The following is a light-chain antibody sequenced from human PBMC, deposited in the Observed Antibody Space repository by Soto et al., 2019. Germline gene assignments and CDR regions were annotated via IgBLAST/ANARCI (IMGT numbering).Light chain of an antibody. CDR3: RSYAGSNIFV. CDR1: SSDVGGYNY. Sequence: QSALTQPPSASGSPGQSVTISCTGTSSDVGGYNYVSWYQQHPGKAPKLMIYEVSERPSGVPDRFSGSKSSNTASLTVSGLQAEDEAVYYCRSYAGSNIFVFGTGTKVTVL. J-gene: IGLJ1*01. V-gene: IGLV2-8*01. CDR2: EVS.